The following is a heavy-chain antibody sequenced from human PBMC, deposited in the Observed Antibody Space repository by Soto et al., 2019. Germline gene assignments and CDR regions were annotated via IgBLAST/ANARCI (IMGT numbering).Heavy chain of an antibody. V-gene: IGHV1-69*13. D-gene: IGHD3-22*01. CDR3: ASARYNTYYYDSSGSQVNAFDI. CDR1: GGTFSSYA. J-gene: IGHJ3*02. CDR2: IIPIFGTA. Sequence: ASVKVSCKASGGTFSSYAISWVRQAPGQGLEWMGGIIPIFGTANYAQKFQGRVTITADESTSTAYMELSSLRSEDTAVYYCASARYNTYYYDSSGSQVNAFDIWGQGTMVTVS.